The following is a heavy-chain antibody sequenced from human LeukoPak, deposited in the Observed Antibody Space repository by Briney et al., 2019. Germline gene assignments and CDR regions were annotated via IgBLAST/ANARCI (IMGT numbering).Heavy chain of an antibody. J-gene: IGHJ4*02. CDR3: ARETGSAVGSTDFDY. Sequence: GGSLRLFCAASGFTFSSYAIHWVRQAPGKGLEWVAVISYDGSNKYYADSVEGRFTISRDNSKNTLYLQMNSLRAEDTAVYYCARETGSAVGSTDFDYWGQGTLVTVSS. D-gene: IGHD4-17*01. V-gene: IGHV3-30-3*01. CDR1: GFTFSSYA. CDR2: ISYDGSNK.